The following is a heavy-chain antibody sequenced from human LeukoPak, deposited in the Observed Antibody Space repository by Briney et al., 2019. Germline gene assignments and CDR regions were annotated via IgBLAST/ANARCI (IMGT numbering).Heavy chain of an antibody. J-gene: IGHJ4*02. V-gene: IGHV1-3*01. CDR2: INSDNGNT. Sequence: ASVKVSCRASGYTFNTYAIHWVRQAPGQRLEWMGWINSDNGNTKYSQKLQGRVTITRDTSASTAYMELSSLRSEDTAVYYCARSYLPPGESYDALGYWGQGTLVTVSS. CDR1: GYTFNTYA. CDR3: ARSYLPPGESYDALGY. D-gene: IGHD1-26*01.